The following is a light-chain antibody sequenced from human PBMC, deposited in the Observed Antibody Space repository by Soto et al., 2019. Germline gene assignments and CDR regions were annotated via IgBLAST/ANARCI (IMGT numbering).Light chain of an antibody. V-gene: IGKV1-9*01. J-gene: IGKJ1*01. CDR3: QQSNSYSWT. CDR1: QGISSY. Sequence: IQLTQSPSSLSASVGDRVTITCRASQGISSYLAWYQQKPGKAPKLLIYAASTLQSGVPSRFSGSGSGTDFTLTIRSLQPEDFATYYCQQSNSYSWTFGQGTKLEIK. CDR2: AAS.